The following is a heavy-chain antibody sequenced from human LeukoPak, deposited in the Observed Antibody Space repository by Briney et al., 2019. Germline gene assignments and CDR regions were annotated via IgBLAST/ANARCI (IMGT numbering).Heavy chain of an antibody. J-gene: IGHJ4*02. Sequence: GASVTVSCKASGYTFTGYYMHWVRQAPGQGLEWMGWINPNSGGTNYAQKFQGRVTTTRDTSISTAYMELSRLRSDDTAVYYCARVVGYYDSSGHYLLDYWGQGTLVTVSS. CDR1: GYTFTGYY. D-gene: IGHD3-22*01. CDR2: INPNSGGT. V-gene: IGHV1-2*02. CDR3: ARVVGYYDSSGHYLLDY.